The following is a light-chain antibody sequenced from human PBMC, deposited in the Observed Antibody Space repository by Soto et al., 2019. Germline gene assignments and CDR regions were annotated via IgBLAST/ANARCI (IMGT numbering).Light chain of an antibody. V-gene: IGKV3-15*01. CDR2: GAS. Sequence: EILMTQSPATLSVSPGERATLSCRASQSVSSNLAWYQQKPGQAPRLLIYGASTRATGIPARFSGSGSGTEFSLTISSRQSEDFAVYFCQQYNNRPPITFGQGTRLEIK. CDR3: QQYNNRPPIT. J-gene: IGKJ5*01. CDR1: QSVSSN.